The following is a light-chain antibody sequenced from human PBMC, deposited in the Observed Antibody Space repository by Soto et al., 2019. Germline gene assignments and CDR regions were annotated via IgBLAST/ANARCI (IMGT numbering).Light chain of an antibody. J-gene: IGKJ4*01. CDR1: HGISSY. Sequence: AIRMTQSPSSFSASTGDRFSITCLASHGISSYLAWYHQKPGKAPKLLIYAASTLQSGVPSRFSGSGSGTDFTLTISCLQSEDFATYYCLQVNSSPLSFGGGTKVDI. V-gene: IGKV1-8*01. CDR3: LQVNSSPLS. CDR2: AAS.